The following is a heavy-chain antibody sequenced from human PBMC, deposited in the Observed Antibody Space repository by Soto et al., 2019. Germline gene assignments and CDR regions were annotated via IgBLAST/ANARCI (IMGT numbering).Heavy chain of an antibody. J-gene: IGHJ4*02. Sequence: GESLKISCKGSGYSFTNYWIGWVRQMPGKGLEWIGIIYPGDSDTRYSPSFQGQVTISADKSISTAYLQWSDLKASDTAMYYCARLDYYSSSGYFDFWGQGTLVTLSS. CDR3: ARLDYYSSSGYFDF. V-gene: IGHV5-51*01. D-gene: IGHD3-22*01. CDR1: GYSFTNYW. CDR2: IYPGDSDT.